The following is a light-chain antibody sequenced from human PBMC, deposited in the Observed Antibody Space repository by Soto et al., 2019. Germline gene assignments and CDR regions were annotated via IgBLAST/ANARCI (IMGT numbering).Light chain of an antibody. CDR1: SSDVGGYNY. CDR3: CSYTTSNTRQIV. CDR2: DVS. J-gene: IGLJ1*01. V-gene: IGLV2-14*03. Sequence: QSVLTQPASVSGSPGQSITISCTGTSSDVGGYNYVSWYQQHPGKAPKFMIYDVSSRPSGVSNRFSGSKSGNTASLTISGLQAEDEADYYCCSYTTSNTRQIVFGTGTKVT.